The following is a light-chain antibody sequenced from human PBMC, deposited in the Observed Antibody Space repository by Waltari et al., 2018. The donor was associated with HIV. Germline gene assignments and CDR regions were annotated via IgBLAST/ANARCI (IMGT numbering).Light chain of an antibody. CDR3: QQLNSYPVPFT. CDR1: QSISSY. CDR2: SAS. V-gene: IGKV1-9*01. J-gene: IGKJ3*01. Sequence: DIQLTQSPSFLSALAGARVTITCRASQSISSYLAWYQQKPGKAPKLLIYSASTLQSGVPSRFSGRASGTEFTLTISSLQPEDFATYYCQQLNSYPVPFTFGPGTKVDIK.